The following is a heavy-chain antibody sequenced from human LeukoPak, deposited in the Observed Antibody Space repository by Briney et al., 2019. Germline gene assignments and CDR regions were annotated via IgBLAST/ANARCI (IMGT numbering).Heavy chain of an antibody. D-gene: IGHD3-9*01. V-gene: IGHV4-31*03. J-gene: IGHJ4*02. CDR3: ARLSYDILTGYYPFDY. CDR1: GGSISSGGYY. Sequence: SETLSLTCTVSGGSISSGGYYWSWIRRHPGKGLEWIGYIYYSGSTYYNPSLKSRVTISVDTSKNQFSLKLSSVTAADTAVYYCARLSYDILTGYYPFDYWGQGTLVTVSS. CDR2: IYYSGST.